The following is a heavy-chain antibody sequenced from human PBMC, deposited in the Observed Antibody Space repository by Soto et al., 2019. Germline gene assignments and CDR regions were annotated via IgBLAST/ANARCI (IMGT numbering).Heavy chain of an antibody. V-gene: IGHV3-30-3*01. CDR2: ISYDGSNK. Sequence: QVQLVESGGGVVQPGRSLRLSCAASGFTFSSYAMHWVRQAPGKGLEWVAVISYDGSNKYYADSVKGRFTISRDNSKNTLYLQMNGLRAEDRAVYYCARDRYSSSFYYFDYWGQGTLVTVSS. D-gene: IGHD6-6*01. J-gene: IGHJ4*02. CDR3: ARDRYSSSFYYFDY. CDR1: GFTFSSYA.